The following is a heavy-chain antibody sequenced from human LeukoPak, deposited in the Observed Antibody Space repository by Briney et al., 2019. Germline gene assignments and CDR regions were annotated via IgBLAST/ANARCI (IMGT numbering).Heavy chain of an antibody. Sequence: HGALVKVSCKASGYTFTSYGISWVRQAPGQGLEWMGWISAYNGNTNYAQKLQGRVTMTTDTSTSTAYMELRSLRSDDTAVYYCARVSPPLSPAPLKYSSGWYGSGADFDYWGQRTLVTVSS. CDR3: ARVSPPLSPAPLKYSSGWYGSGADFDY. CDR2: ISAYNGNT. J-gene: IGHJ4*02. V-gene: IGHV1-18*01. CDR1: GYTFTSYG. D-gene: IGHD6-19*01.